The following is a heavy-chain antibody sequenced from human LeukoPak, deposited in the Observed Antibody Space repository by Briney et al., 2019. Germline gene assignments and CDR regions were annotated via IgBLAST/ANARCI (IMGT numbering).Heavy chain of an antibody. CDR1: GGSISSSSYY. D-gene: IGHD2-21*01. V-gene: IGHV4-39*01. Sequence: SETLSLTCTVSGGSISSSSYYWGWIRQPPGKGLEWIGSIYYSGSTYYNPSLKSRVTISVDTSKNQFSLKLSSVTAADTAVYYCARLNFIRRLYYFDYWGQGTLVTVSS. CDR2: IYYSGST. J-gene: IGHJ4*02. CDR3: ARLNFIRRLYYFDY.